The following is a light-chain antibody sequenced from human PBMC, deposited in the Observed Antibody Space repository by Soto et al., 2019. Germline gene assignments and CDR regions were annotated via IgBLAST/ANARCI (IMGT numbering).Light chain of an antibody. V-gene: IGKV3-20*01. CDR3: HQYGSSPLT. Sequence: ENVLTQFPGTLSLSPGDRATLSCRASQSLSSDSLAWYQQKPGQAPRLLIYVASSRANGIPDRFSGSGSGTDFTLTISRLEPEDFAVYYCHQYGSSPLTFGGGAKVEIK. CDR1: QSLSSDS. CDR2: VAS. J-gene: IGKJ4*01.